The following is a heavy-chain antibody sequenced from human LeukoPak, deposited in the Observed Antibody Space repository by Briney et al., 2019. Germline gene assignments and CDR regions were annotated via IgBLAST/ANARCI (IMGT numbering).Heavy chain of an antibody. J-gene: IGHJ4*02. CDR3: VRRLFGEPRVDY. V-gene: IGHV4-34*01. CDR2: ISYSGST. Sequence: SETLSLTCAVYGGSFSGYYWSWIRQPPGKGLEWIGSISYSGSTSYNPSLKSRVTISVDTSKNQFSLKLSSVTAADTAVYYCVRRLFGEPRVDYWGQGTLVTVSA. CDR1: GGSFSGYY. D-gene: IGHD3-10*01.